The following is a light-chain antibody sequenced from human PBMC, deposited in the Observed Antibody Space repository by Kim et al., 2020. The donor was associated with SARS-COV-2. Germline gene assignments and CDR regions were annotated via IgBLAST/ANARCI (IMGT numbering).Light chain of an antibody. J-gene: IGLJ1*01. CDR3: SSYAGSNIYV. V-gene: IGLV2-8*01. Sequence: GPSVTISCTGTSSDVGGYNYVSWYQQHPGKAPKLMIYEVSKRPSGVPDRFSGSKSGNTASLTVSGLQAEDEADYYCSSYAGSNIYVFGTGTKVTVL. CDR2: EVS. CDR1: SSDVGGYNY.